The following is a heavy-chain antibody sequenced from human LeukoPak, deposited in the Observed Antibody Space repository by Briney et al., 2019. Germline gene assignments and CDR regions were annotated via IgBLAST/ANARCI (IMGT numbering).Heavy chain of an antibody. J-gene: IGHJ5*02. D-gene: IGHD6-25*01. V-gene: IGHV4-4*02. CDR3: ARSGYSSENWFDH. Sequence: PSETLSLTCAVSGAPISSNNWWWSWVRQPPGKGLEWIGEIYHSGSTNYNPSLKSRVTISVDTSKNQFSLKLSSVTAADTAVYYCARSGYSSENWFDHWGQGTLVTVSS. CDR2: IYHSGST. CDR1: GAPISSNNW.